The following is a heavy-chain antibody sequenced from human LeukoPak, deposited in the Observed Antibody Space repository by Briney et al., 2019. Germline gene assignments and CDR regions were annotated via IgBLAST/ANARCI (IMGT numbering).Heavy chain of an antibody. CDR3: ARAGYCSGGSCSYFDY. CDR1: GGSIISSSYY. V-gene: IGHV4-39*01. CDR2: IYYSGST. Sequence: PSETLSLTCTVSGGSIISSSYYWGWIRQPPGKGLEWIGSIYYSGSTYYNPSLKSRVTISVDTSKNQFSLKLSSVTAADTAVYYCARAGYCSGGSCSYFDYWGQGTLVTVSS. J-gene: IGHJ4*02. D-gene: IGHD2-15*01.